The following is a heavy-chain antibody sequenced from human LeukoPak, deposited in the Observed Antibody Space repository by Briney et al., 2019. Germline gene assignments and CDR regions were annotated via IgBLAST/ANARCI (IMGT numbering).Heavy chain of an antibody. J-gene: IGHJ4*02. V-gene: IGHV3-48*01. CDR3: ARVYYDTNGYLYLDY. CDR1: GFTFSSYS. CDR2: ISRLSSPI. D-gene: IGHD3-22*01. Sequence: GGSLRLSCAASGFTFSSYSMNWVRQAPGKGLEWISYISRLSSPIYYADSLKGRFTISRDNAKNCLYLQMNSLRAEDTAVYYCARVYYDTNGYLYLDYWGQGTLVTVSS.